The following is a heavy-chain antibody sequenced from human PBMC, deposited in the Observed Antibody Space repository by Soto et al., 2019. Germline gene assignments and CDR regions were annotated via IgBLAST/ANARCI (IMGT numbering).Heavy chain of an antibody. Sequence: ASETLSLTCTVSGGSISNYYWSWIRQPPGKGLEWIGYIYYSGTTNYNPSLKSRLSISVDTSKNQFSLKLSSVTAADTAVYYCARDSNSQTWFDPWGQGTLVTVSS. D-gene: IGHD6-13*01. CDR1: GGSISNYY. V-gene: IGHV4-59*01. CDR2: IYYSGTT. CDR3: ARDSNSQTWFDP. J-gene: IGHJ5*02.